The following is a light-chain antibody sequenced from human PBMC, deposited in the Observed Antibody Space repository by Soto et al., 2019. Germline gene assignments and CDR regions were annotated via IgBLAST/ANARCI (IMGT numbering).Light chain of an antibody. Sequence: QLVLTQSPSASGTPGQRVTISCSGSSSNLGSNFVFWYQQLPGAAPKLLISRNNERPSGVPARFSGSKSGTSASLAISGLRSEDEADYHCAAWDDSLSGVVFGGGTKLTVL. CDR2: RNN. CDR1: SSNLGSNF. V-gene: IGLV1-47*01. J-gene: IGLJ3*02. CDR3: AAWDDSLSGVV.